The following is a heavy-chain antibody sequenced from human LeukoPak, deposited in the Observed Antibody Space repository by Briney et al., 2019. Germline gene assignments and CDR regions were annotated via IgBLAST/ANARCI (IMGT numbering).Heavy chain of an antibody. CDR2: ISSSGSTI. D-gene: IGHD4-23*01. CDR3: ARVPPTVAVFDY. J-gene: IGHJ4*02. CDR1: GFTFSSYE. Sequence: GGSLRLSCAASGFTFSSYEMNWVRQAPGKGLEWVSYISSSGSTIYYADSVKGRFTISRDNAKNSLYLQMNSLRAEDTAVYYCARVPPTVAVFDYWGQGTLVTVSS. V-gene: IGHV3-48*03.